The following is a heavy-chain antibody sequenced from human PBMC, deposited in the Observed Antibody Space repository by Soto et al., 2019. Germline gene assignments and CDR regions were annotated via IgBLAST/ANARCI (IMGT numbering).Heavy chain of an antibody. CDR3: AKDSGYDSTD. Sequence: EVQLLESGGGLVQPGGSLRLSCAASGFTFSTYGMSWVRQASGKGLEWISGLSASGGSTYADSVKGRFTISRDNSKNTLYLQMNSLRVEDTAIYYCAKDSGYDSTDWGQGTLVTVSS. D-gene: IGHD3-22*01. V-gene: IGHV3-23*01. CDR1: GFTFSTYG. CDR2: LSASGGST. J-gene: IGHJ4*02.